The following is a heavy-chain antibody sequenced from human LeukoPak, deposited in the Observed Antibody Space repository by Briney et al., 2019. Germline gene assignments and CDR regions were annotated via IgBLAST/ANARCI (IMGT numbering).Heavy chain of an antibody. J-gene: IGHJ4*02. Sequence: AGGSLRLSCAASGFTFSSYSMNWVRQAPGKGLEWVSSISSSSSYIYYADSVKGRFTISRDNAKNSLYLQMNSLRAEDTAVYYCARKAYCGGDCYSFDYWGQGTLVTVSS. CDR3: ARKAYCGGDCYSFDY. CDR2: ISSSSSYI. V-gene: IGHV3-21*01. D-gene: IGHD2-21*01. CDR1: GFTFSSYS.